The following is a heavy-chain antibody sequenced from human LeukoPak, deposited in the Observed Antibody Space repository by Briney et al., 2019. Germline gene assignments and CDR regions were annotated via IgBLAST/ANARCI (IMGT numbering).Heavy chain of an antibody. J-gene: IGHJ4*02. CDR1: GGSFSGYY. Sequence: SETLSLTCAVYGGSFSGYYWSWIRQPPGKGLEWVGEINHSGSTNYNPSLKSRVTISVDTSKNQFSLKLSSVTAADTAVYYCAREDTAMVTLDYWGQGTLVTVSS. CDR3: AREDTAMVTLDY. CDR2: INHSGST. D-gene: IGHD5-18*01. V-gene: IGHV4-34*01.